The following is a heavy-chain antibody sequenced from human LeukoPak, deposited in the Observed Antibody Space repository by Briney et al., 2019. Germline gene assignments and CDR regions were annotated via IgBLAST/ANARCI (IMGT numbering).Heavy chain of an antibody. CDR2: IYHSGST. V-gene: IGHV4-30-2*01. CDR1: GGSISSGGYS. D-gene: IGHD6-13*01. J-gene: IGHJ4*02. Sequence: SQTLSLTCAVSGGSISSGGYSWSWIRQPPGKGLEWIGYIYHSGSTYYNPSLKSRVTISVDRSKNQFSLKLSSVTAADTAVYYCARAWGIYRSYYFDYWGQGTLVTVSS. CDR3: ARAWGIYRSYYFDY.